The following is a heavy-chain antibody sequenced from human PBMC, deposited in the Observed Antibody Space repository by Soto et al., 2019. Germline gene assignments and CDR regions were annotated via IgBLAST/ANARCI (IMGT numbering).Heavy chain of an antibody. CDR2: MSGDGSNE. Sequence: QEQLVESGGGVVQPGRSLRLSCRVSGFTFINYAMHWVRQAPGKGLEWVALMSGDGSNEYYADSVKGRFTISRDNSRNTLYLQMNSLRADDTAVYYCARHLSHLKTGWLDPWGQGTLVTVSS. J-gene: IGHJ5*02. CDR1: GFTFINYA. V-gene: IGHV3-30-3*01. D-gene: IGHD7-27*01. CDR3: ARHLSHLKTGWLDP.